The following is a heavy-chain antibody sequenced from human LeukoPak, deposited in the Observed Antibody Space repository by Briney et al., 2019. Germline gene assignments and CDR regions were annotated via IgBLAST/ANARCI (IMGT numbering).Heavy chain of an antibody. V-gene: IGHV3-21*01. Sequence: GRSLRLSCAASGFTFSSYSMNWVRQAPGKGLEWVSSISSSSSYIYYADSVKGRFTISRDNAKNSLYLQMNSLRAEDTAVYYCASILGYCSSTSCPQPPFDYWGQGTLVTVSS. D-gene: IGHD2-2*01. J-gene: IGHJ4*02. CDR2: ISSSSSYI. CDR3: ASILGYCSSTSCPQPPFDY. CDR1: GFTFSSYS.